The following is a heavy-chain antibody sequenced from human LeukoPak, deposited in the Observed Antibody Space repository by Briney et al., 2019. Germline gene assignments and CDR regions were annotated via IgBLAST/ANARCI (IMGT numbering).Heavy chain of an antibody. CDR2: IYPRDSDT. V-gene: IGHV5-51*01. CDR1: GYIFTNYW. D-gene: IGHD3-22*01. J-gene: IGHJ4*02. CDR3: AKVDSRAIDY. Sequence: GESLKISFKGSGYIFTNYWIGWVRQMPGKGLEWMGIIYPRDSDTRYSPSFQGQVTISADKSISTAYLQWSSLKASDTAMYYCAKVDSRAIDYWGQGTLVTVSS.